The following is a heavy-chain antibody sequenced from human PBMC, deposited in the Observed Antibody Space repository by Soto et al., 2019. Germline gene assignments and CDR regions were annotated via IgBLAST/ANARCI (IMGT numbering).Heavy chain of an antibody. J-gene: IGHJ4*02. V-gene: IGHV4-61*01. CDR2: ISYSGST. CDR1: GGAASSRSNY. CDR3: ARADPDASVGY. Sequence: PSETLSLTCTVSGGAASSRSNYWTWLRQSPGRGLEWIGYISYSGSTYYNPSLKSRVTISADTSKNQFSLRMNSMIAADTAVYYCARADPDASVGYWGQGTLVTVSS. D-gene: IGHD6-6*01.